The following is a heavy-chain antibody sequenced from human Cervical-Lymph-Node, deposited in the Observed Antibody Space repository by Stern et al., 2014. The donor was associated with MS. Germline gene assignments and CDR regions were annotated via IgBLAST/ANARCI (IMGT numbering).Heavy chain of an antibody. J-gene: IGHJ4*02. V-gene: IGHV3-30-3*01. CDR2: VSNEGSKQ. CDR1: GFIFSNYA. D-gene: IGHD2-15*01. CDR3: GRDTCRGGGCYFRY. Sequence: VQLVESGGGVVQPGRSLRLSCAASGFIFSNYAMLWVRQAPGKGLDWVAFVSNEGSKQFYADSVKGRFTISRDNANNTLYLQMNSLRPEDTAVYYCGRDTCRGGGCYFRYWGQGILITVSS.